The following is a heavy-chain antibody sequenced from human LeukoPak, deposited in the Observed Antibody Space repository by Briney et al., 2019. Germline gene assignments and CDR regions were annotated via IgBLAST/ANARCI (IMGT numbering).Heavy chain of an antibody. J-gene: IGHJ4*02. CDR2: ISGSGGST. CDR3: ARTYYDILTGYNPYFDY. D-gene: IGHD3-9*01. Sequence: GGTLRLSCAASGFTFSSYGMSWVRQAPGKGLEWVSAISGSGGSTYYADSVKGRFAISRDNSKNTLYLQMNSLRAEDTAVYYCARTYYDILTGYNPYFDYWGQGILVTVSS. V-gene: IGHV3-23*01. CDR1: GFTFSSYG.